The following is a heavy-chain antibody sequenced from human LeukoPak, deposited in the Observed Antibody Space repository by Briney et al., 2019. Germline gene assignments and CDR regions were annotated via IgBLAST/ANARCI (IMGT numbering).Heavy chain of an antibody. CDR1: GFTFSSYE. Sequence: PGGSLRLSCAASGFTFSSYEMNWVRQAPGKGLEWVSYISSSGSTIYYADSVEGRFTISRDNAKNSLYLQMNSLRAEDTAVYYCARDWSRTGYSYGSPPDYWGQGTLVTVSS. V-gene: IGHV3-48*03. CDR3: ARDWSRTGYSYGSPPDY. J-gene: IGHJ4*02. D-gene: IGHD5-18*01. CDR2: ISSSGSTI.